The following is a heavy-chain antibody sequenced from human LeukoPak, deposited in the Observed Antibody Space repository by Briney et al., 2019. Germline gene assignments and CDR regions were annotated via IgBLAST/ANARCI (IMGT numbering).Heavy chain of an antibody. V-gene: IGHV4-59*01. CDR2: IYYSGST. CDR1: GGSFSGYY. CDR3: ARDTIRYYYMDV. D-gene: IGHD2-2*02. Sequence: SETLSLTCAVYGGSFSGYYWSWIRQPPGKGLEWIGYIYYSGSTNYNPSLKSRVTISVDTSKNQFSLKLSSVTAADTAVYYCARDTIRYYYMDVWGKGTTVTVSS. J-gene: IGHJ6*03.